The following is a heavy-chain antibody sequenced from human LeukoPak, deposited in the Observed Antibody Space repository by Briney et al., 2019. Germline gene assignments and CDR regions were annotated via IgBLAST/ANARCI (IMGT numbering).Heavy chain of an antibody. V-gene: IGHV4-39*01. CDR2: IYYSAGT. Sequence: SETLSLTCSVSGGSIGRSSYYWGWTRQPPGKGLEWIGSIYYSAGTYYDPSLKSRVTISVDTSRNQFSLKLGSVTAADTAVYYCARHGSIATGAFTYWGQGTLVTVSS. CDR3: ARHGSIATGAFTY. CDR1: GGSIGRSSYY. D-gene: IGHD6-13*01. J-gene: IGHJ4*02.